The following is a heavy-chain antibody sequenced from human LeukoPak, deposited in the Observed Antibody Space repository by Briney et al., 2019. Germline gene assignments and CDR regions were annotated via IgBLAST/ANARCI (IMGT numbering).Heavy chain of an antibody. V-gene: IGHV4-59*08. CDR1: GGSISGYY. D-gene: IGHD1-26*01. CDR3: ARHGGSYTFDY. Sequence: PSETLSLTCTVSGGSISGYYWSWIRQPPGKGLEWIGSISYSGGTNYNPSLKSRVTMSVDTSKNQFSLKLNSVTAADTAVYYCARHGGSYTFDYWGQGTLVTVSS. CDR2: ISYSGGT. J-gene: IGHJ4*02.